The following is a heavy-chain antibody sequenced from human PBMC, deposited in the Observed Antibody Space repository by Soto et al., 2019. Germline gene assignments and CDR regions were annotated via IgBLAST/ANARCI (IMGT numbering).Heavy chain of an antibody. CDR1: GGSIRSNKW. V-gene: IGHV4-4*02. CDR3: ARWGDWMQQVL. Sequence: QVQLQESGPGLVKPSETLSLTCGVSGGSIRSNKWWSWVRQPPGKGLGWIGEIYHSGRTNYNPSLKRRVTISVDKSKNQFSLKLNSVTAADTAVYYGARWGDWMQQVLWGQGTLVTVSS. J-gene: IGHJ1*01. D-gene: IGHD5-18*01. CDR2: IYHSGRT.